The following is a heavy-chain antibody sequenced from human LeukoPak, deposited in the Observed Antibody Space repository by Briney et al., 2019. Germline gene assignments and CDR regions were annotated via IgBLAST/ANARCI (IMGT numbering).Heavy chain of an antibody. Sequence: GGSLRLSCAASGFTFTSYWMSWVRQAPGKGLEWVANIKQDGSDKYYVDSVKGRFTIYRDNAKNSLYLQMNSLRAEDTAVYYCAREPGIAAAGGSPHNWFDPWGQGTLVTVSS. D-gene: IGHD6-13*01. V-gene: IGHV3-7*01. CDR3: AREPGIAAAGGSPHNWFDP. CDR1: GFTFTSYW. CDR2: IKQDGSDK. J-gene: IGHJ5*02.